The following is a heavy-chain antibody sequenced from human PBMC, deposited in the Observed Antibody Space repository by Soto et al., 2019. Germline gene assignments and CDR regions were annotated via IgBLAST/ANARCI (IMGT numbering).Heavy chain of an antibody. CDR3: STSSRNEYHFAMDA. CDR2: IYSGGST. V-gene: IGHV3-53*01. Sequence: GGSLRLSCAASGLSVSSSDMSWVRQASGKGLEWVSVIYSGGSTHDADSVKGRFTISRDNSKNTVHFQMNSLRVDDTAVYFCSTSSRNEYHFAMDAWGQGSTVTVSS. CDR1: GLSVSSSD. J-gene: IGHJ6*02. D-gene: IGHD6-6*01.